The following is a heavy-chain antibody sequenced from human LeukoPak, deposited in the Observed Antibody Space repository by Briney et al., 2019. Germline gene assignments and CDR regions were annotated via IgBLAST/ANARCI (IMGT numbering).Heavy chain of an antibody. CDR1: GGSFSGYY. D-gene: IGHD2-2*02. J-gene: IGHJ4*02. Sequence: SETLSLTCAVYGGSFSGYYWSWIRQPPGKGLEWIGEINHSGSTNYNPSLKSRVTISVDTSKNQFSLKLSSVTAADTAVYYCARAAGRYCSSTSCYTPPDYWGQGTLVTVSS. CDR3: ARAAGRYCSSTSCYTPPDY. V-gene: IGHV4-34*01. CDR2: INHSGST.